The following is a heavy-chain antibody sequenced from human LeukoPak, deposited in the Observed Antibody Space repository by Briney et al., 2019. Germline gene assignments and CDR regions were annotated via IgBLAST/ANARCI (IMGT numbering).Heavy chain of an antibody. D-gene: IGHD3-3*01. V-gene: IGHV3-23*01. Sequence: GGSLRLSCAASGFTFSNFGMSWVRQAPGKGLEWVSSISSSGTYIYYADSVKGRFTISRDNSRNTLYLQMNSLRADDTARYYCAKDFVYGSRFPRPLDYWGQGTLVTVSS. J-gene: IGHJ4*02. CDR3: AKDFVYGSRFPRPLDY. CDR2: ISSSGTYI. CDR1: GFTFSNFG.